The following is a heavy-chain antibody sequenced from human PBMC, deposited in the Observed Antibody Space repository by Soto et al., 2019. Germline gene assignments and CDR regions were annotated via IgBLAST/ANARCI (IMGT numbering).Heavy chain of an antibody. J-gene: IGHJ4*02. D-gene: IGHD2-15*01. CDR3: AREGPYCSGGSCYIGPETAFDY. V-gene: IGHV3-33*01. CDR2: IWYDGSNK. CDR1: GFTFSSYG. Sequence: QVQLVESGGGVVQPGRSLRLSCAASGFTFSSYGMHWVRQAPGKGLEWVAVIWYDGSNKYYADSVKGRFTISRDNSKNTLYLQMNSLSAEDTAVYYCAREGPYCSGGSCYIGPETAFDYWGQGTLVTVSS.